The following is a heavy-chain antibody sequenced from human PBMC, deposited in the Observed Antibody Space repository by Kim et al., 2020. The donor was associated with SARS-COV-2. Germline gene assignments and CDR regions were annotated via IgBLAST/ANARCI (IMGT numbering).Heavy chain of an antibody. D-gene: IGHD6-6*01. Sequence: PSPTRRVTISVDTSQNQFSLRLSSVTAADTAVYYCARHTRAIAARLYFDYWGQGTLVTVSS. J-gene: IGHJ4*02. V-gene: IGHV4-30-2*03. CDR3: ARHTRAIAARLYFDY.